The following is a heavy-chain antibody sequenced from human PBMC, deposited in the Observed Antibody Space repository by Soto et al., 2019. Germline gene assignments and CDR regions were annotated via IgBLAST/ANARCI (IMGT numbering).Heavy chain of an antibody. D-gene: IGHD3-22*01. V-gene: IGHV1-18*01. CDR1: GYTFTSYG. Sequence: AASVKVSCKASGYTFTSYGISWVRQAPGQGLEGMGWISAYNGNTNYAQKLQGRVTMTTDTSTSTAYMELRSLRSDDTAVYYCARAHYDSSGYYQTTNWFDPWGQGTLVTVSS. CDR2: ISAYNGNT. CDR3: ARAHYDSSGYYQTTNWFDP. J-gene: IGHJ5*02.